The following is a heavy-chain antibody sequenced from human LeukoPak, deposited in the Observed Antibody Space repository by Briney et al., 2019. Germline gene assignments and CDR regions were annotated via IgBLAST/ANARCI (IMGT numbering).Heavy chain of an antibody. D-gene: IGHD3-3*01. V-gene: IGHV4-59*01. J-gene: IGHJ6*03. CDR3: ARSITIFGVGYYYMDV. CDR2: IYYSGST. CDR1: GGSISSYY. Sequence: SETLSLTCTVSGGSISSYYWSWIRQPPGMGLEWIGYIYYSGSTNYNPSLKSRVTISVDTSKNQFFLKLSSVTAADTAVYYCARSITIFGVGYYYMDVWGKGTTVTVSS.